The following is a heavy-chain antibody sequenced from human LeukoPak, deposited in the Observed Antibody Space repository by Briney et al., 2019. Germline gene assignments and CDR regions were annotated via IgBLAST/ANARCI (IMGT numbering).Heavy chain of an antibody. V-gene: IGHV4-34*01. J-gene: IGHJ4*02. CDR1: GGSFSGYY. Sequence: SETLSLTCAVYGGSFSGYYWSWIRQPPGKGLEWIGEINHSGSTNYNPSLKSRVTISVDTYKNQFSLKLSSVTAADTAVYYCASDSWYYDYWGQGTLVTVSS. CDR2: INHSGST. CDR3: ASDSWYYDY. D-gene: IGHD6-13*01.